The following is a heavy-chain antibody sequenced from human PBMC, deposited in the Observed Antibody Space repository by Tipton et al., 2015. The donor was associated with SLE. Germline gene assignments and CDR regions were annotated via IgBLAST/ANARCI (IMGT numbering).Heavy chain of an antibody. CDR2: IYYSGST. CDR3: ARGAQEGRRWLQPAPNNWFDP. CDR1: GGSISSSSYY. D-gene: IGHD5-24*01. V-gene: IGHV4-39*07. Sequence: TLSLTCTVSGGSISSSSYYWGWIRQPPGKGLEWIGSIYYSGSTYYNPSLKSRVTISVDTSKNQFSLKLSSVTAADTAVYYCARGAQEGRRWLQPAPNNWFDPWGQGTLVPVSS. J-gene: IGHJ5*02.